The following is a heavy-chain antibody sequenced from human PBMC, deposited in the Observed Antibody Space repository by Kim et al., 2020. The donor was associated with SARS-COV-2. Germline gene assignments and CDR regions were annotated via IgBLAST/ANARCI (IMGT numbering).Heavy chain of an antibody. CDR2: INPRSTSV. Sequence: ASVKVSCKPSGYPVTSDYIHWVRQAPGQGLEWVGQINPRSTSVVYSQRFQGRVTMTWDTSTRTVYMEVTRLRSEDTAVYFCAREMCSGGSCNYDYWGQGTQVTVSS. D-gene: IGHD2-15*01. CDR1: GYPVTSDY. CDR3: AREMCSGGSCNYDY. V-gene: IGHV1-46*01. J-gene: IGHJ4*02.